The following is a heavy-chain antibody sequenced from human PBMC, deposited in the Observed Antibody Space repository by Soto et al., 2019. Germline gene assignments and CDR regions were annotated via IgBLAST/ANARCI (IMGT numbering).Heavy chain of an antibody. J-gene: IGHJ5*02. CDR2: IYYSGST. CDR3: ARAGVVGAPKTWFDP. Sequence: TSETLSLTCTVSGGSISSYYWSWIRQPPGKGLEWIGYIYYSGSTNYNPSLKSRGTISVDTSKNQFSLKLSSVTAADTAVYYCARAGVVGAPKTWFDPWGQGTRVTVSS. V-gene: IGHV4-59*01. D-gene: IGHD1-26*01. CDR1: GGSISSYY.